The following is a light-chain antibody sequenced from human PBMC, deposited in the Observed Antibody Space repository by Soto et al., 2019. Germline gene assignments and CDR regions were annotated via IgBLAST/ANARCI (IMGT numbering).Light chain of an antibody. CDR2: GES. CDR1: QSVSSSY. CDR3: QNFGGTTFT. Sequence: EIVLTQSPGTLSLSPGEGATLSCRASQSVSSSYIAWYQQRPGQTPSILIYGESTRATGIPDRFSGSGSGTHLNLTISRLEPGDFAVYYCQNFGGTTFTCGQGTRLEIK. J-gene: IGKJ5*01. V-gene: IGKV3-20*01.